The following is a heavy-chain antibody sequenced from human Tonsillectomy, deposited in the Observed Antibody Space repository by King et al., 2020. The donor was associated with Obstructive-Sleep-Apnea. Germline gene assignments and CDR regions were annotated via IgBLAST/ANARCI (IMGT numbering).Heavy chain of an antibody. CDR3: AGWFTSAAGLDY. CDR1: AFTFSNFA. CDR2: ISSDGSNE. D-gene: IGHD6-25*01. J-gene: IGHJ4*02. V-gene: IGHV3-30*04. Sequence: VQLVESGGGVVQPGNPLRLSCAASAFTFSNFAMHWVRQPPGKGLEWVAVISSDGSNEYYADSVKARFSISRDNSKNTLYLQMKSLRDDDTAVYYCAGWFTSAAGLDYWGQGTLVTVSS.